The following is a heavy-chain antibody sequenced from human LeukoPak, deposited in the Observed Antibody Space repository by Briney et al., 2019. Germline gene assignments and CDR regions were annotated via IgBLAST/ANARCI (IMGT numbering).Heavy chain of an antibody. CDR3: ARDWYDSSGYYEDY. Sequence: GGSLRLSCAASGFTFSTYAMHWVRQAPGKGLEWVTVISYDGNNKYYADSVKGRFTISRDSSKNTLYLQMNSLRAEDTAVYYCARDWYDSSGYYEDYWGQGTLVTVSS. V-gene: IGHV3-30*14. J-gene: IGHJ4*02. D-gene: IGHD3-22*01. CDR1: GFTFSTYA. CDR2: ISYDGNNK.